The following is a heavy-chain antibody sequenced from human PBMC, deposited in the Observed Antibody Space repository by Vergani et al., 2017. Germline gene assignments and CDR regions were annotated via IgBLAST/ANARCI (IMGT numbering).Heavy chain of an antibody. CDR1: GYTFTDHY. J-gene: IGHJ6*02. D-gene: IGHD4-17*01. CDR3: ATPQTVTTGGMEV. CDR2: VDPEDGET. Sequence: EVQLVQSGAEVKKPGATMKISCKVSGYTFTDHYMHWVKQAPGKGLEWMGLVDPEDGETIYAEKFKGRVTIAAETSTDTAQLELSSLRXEDTAVYYCATPQTVTTGGMEVWGQGTTVIVSS. V-gene: IGHV1-69-2*01.